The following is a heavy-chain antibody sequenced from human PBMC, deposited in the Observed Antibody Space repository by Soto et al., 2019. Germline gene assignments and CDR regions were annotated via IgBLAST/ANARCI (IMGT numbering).Heavy chain of an antibody. CDR3: ARQGYYDSSGYYYGSGLVDY. V-gene: IGHV4-59*08. J-gene: IGHJ4*02. Sequence: SETLSLTCTVSGGSISSYYWSWIRQPPGKGLEWIGYIYYSGSTNYNPSLKSRVTISVDTSKNQFSLKLSSVTAADTAVYYCARQGYYDSSGYYYGSGLVDYWGQGTLVTVSS. CDR1: GGSISSYY. CDR2: IYYSGST. D-gene: IGHD3-22*01.